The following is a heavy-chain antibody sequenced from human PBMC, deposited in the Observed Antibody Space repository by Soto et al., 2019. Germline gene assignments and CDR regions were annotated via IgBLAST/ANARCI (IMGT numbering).Heavy chain of an antibody. Sequence: SQTLSLTCAISGDSVSSNSAAWNWIRQSPSRGLEWLGRTYYRSKWYNDYAVSVKSRITINPDTSKNQFSLQLNSVTPEDTAVYYCARAVARTIFGVVTTVDYWGQGTLVTVSS. CDR2: TYYRSKWYN. V-gene: IGHV6-1*01. CDR1: GDSVSSNSAA. D-gene: IGHD3-3*01. CDR3: ARAVARTIFGVVTTVDY. J-gene: IGHJ4*02.